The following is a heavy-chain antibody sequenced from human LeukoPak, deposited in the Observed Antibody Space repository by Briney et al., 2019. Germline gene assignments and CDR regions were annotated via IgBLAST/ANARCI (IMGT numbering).Heavy chain of an antibody. CDR1: GFTFSSYS. J-gene: IGHJ4*02. D-gene: IGHD6-13*01. CDR2: ISSSSSYI. CDR3: AREYPRGAAAPDY. V-gene: IGHV3-21*01. Sequence: GGSLRLSCAASGFTFSSYSMNWVRQAPGKGLEWVSSISSSSSYIHYADSVKGRFTISRDNAKNSLYLQMNSLRAEDTAVYHCAREYPRGAAAPDYWGQGTLVTVSS.